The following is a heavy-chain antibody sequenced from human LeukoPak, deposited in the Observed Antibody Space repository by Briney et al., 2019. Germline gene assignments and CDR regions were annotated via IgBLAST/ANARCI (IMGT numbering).Heavy chain of an antibody. CDR2: ISWNSGSI. Sequence: GGSLRLSCAASGFTFDDYAMHWVRQAPGKGLEWVSGISWNSGSIGYADSVKGRFTISRDNAKDSLYLQMNSLRAEDTALYYCAKTHVDFLGVDLFDYWGQGTLVTVSS. J-gene: IGHJ4*02. CDR3: AKTHVDFLGVDLFDY. V-gene: IGHV3-9*01. CDR1: GFTFDDYA. D-gene: IGHD3-3*01.